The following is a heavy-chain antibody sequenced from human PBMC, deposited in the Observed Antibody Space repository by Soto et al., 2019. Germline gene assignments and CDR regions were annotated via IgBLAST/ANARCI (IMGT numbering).Heavy chain of an antibody. CDR3: ARGNVLRFSYGMDV. D-gene: IGHD3-3*01. V-gene: IGHV1-8*01. J-gene: IGHJ6*02. Sequence: QVQLVQSGAEVKKPGASVKVSCKASGYTFTSYDINGVRQATGQELEWMGWMNPNSGNTGYAQKFQGRVTMTRNTSISTAYMELSSLRSEDTAVYYCARGNVLRFSYGMDVWGQGTTVTVSS. CDR2: MNPNSGNT. CDR1: GYTFTSYD.